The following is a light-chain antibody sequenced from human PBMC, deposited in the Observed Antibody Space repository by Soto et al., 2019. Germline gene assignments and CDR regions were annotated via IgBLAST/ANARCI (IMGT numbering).Light chain of an antibody. CDR3: QQRSSWPT. Sequence: IVLTQSPATLSLSPGERATLSCRASQNINNFLAWYQQQPGQAPRLLIFDASNRASGIPGRFSGSGSGTDFTLTISGLEPEDFAVYYCQQRSSWPTFGQGTKVDIK. V-gene: IGKV3-11*01. J-gene: IGKJ1*01. CDR1: QNINNF. CDR2: DAS.